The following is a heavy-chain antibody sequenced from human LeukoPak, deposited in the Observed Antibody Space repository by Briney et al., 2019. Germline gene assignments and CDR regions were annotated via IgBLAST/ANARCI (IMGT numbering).Heavy chain of an antibody. V-gene: IGHV4-61*08. J-gene: IGHJ4*02. CDR3: ARENPSGYYNRPIDY. CDR1: GGSINSGGYY. D-gene: IGHD3-22*01. Sequence: PSETLSLTCTVSGGSINSGGYYWSWIRQHPGKGLEWIGYIYYSGSTYYNPSLKSRVTMSVDTSKNQFSLKLSSVTAADTAIYYCARENPSGYYNRPIDYWGQGTLVTVSS. CDR2: IYYSGST.